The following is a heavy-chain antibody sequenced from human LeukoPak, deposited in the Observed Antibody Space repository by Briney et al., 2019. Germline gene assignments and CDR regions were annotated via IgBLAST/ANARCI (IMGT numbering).Heavy chain of an antibody. V-gene: IGHV3-73*01. J-gene: IGHJ4*02. CDR2: IRSKADSYAT. D-gene: IGHD1-26*01. CDR3: ATFPSGSWSAY. Sequence: GGSLRLSCAASGFTFSDSGMHWVRQASGKGLEWVGHIRSKADSYATVYAASVKGRFTVTRDDSENTAHLQMNSLKTEDTAVYYCATFPSGSWSAYWGQGTLVTVSS. CDR1: GFTFSDSG.